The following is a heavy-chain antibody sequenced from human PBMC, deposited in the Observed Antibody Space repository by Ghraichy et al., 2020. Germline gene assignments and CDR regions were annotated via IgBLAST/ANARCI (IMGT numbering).Heavy chain of an antibody. V-gene: IGHV4-30-4*01. Sequence: SETLSLTCTVSGGSISSGDYYWSWIRQPPGKGLEWIGYIYYSGRTDYNPSLKSRVIISVDKSKNQFSLKLSSVTAADTAVYYCVRDELASLGKGYHYDGLEVWGQGTTVTVSS. CDR2: IYYSGRT. CDR3: VRDELASLGKGYHYDGLEV. D-gene: IGHD3-16*01. J-gene: IGHJ6*02. CDR1: GGSISSGDYY.